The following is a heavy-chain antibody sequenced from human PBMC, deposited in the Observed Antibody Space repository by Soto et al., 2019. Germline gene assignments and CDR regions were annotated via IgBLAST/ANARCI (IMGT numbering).Heavy chain of an antibody. J-gene: IGHJ6*02. V-gene: IGHV4-61*01. CDR2: IYYSGST. CDR3: ARDFADYYGMDV. CDR1: GGSVSSGSYY. Sequence: QVQLQESGPGLVKPSETLSLTCTVSGGSVSSGSYYWSWIRQPPGKGLEWIGYIYYSGSTNYNPSLKSRVTISVDTSKNQFSLKLSSVTGADTAVYYCARDFADYYGMDVWGQGTTVTVSS. D-gene: IGHD2-21*01.